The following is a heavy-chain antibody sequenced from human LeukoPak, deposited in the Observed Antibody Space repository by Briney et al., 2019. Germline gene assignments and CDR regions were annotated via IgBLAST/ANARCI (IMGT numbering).Heavy chain of an antibody. CDR3: ARGYCSGGSCYHPFDY. D-gene: IGHD2-15*01. V-gene: IGHV4-30-2*01. CDR2: IYQRGST. CDR1: GGSISRGGYS. Sequence: PSETLSLTCAGCGGSISRGGYSWSWLRQPPGRGGEGLGYIYQRGSTYYNPSRKSRVTISVNRSKNQFSLKMSSVTAADTAVYYCARGYCSGGSCYHPFDYWGQGTLVTVSS. J-gene: IGHJ4*02.